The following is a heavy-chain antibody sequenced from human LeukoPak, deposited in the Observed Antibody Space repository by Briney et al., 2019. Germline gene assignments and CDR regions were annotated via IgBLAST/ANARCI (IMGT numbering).Heavy chain of an antibody. D-gene: IGHD3-22*01. CDR2: ISAYNGNT. V-gene: IGHV1-18*01. CDR3: ARGYLSYSSTGYYDF. CDR1: GYTFTIYS. J-gene: IGHJ4*02. Sequence: ASVKVSFTASGYTFTIYSIRWVRQAPGQGLEWMGWISAYNGNTNYAQKLHDRVTMTTDTSTSTAYMELRSLRSDTTAVFYCARGYLSYSSTGYYDFWGQGTLVTVSS.